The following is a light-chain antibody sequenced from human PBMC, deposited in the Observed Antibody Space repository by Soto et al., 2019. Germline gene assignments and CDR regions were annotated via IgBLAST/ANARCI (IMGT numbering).Light chain of an antibody. V-gene: IGLV2-14*01. CDR2: DVS. Sequence: QSALTQPASVSGSPGQSITISCTGTSSDVGGYNFVSWYQQYPGKAPKIMIYDVSNRPSGVSNRFTGSKSGNTASLTISGLQAEDKADYYCSSYASGSSVVFGGGTKLTVL. CDR3: SSYASGSSVV. J-gene: IGLJ2*01. CDR1: SSDVGGYNF.